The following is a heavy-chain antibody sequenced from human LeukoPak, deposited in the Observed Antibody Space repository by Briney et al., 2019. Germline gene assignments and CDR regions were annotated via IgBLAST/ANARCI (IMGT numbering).Heavy chain of an antibody. CDR3: ARAVTVVPAAIYYYYMDV. V-gene: IGHV3-53*01. J-gene: IGHJ6*03. CDR1: GFTVSSNY. D-gene: IGHD2-2*01. Sequence: PGGSLRLSCAASGFTVSSNYMSWVRQAPGKGLEWVSVIYSGGSTYYADSVKGRFTISRDNSKNTLYLQMNSLRAEDTAVYYCARAVTVVPAAIYYYYMDVWGKGTTVTISS. CDR2: IYSGGST.